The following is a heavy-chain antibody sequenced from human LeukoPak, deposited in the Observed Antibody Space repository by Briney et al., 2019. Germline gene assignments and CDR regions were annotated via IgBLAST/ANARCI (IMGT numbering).Heavy chain of an antibody. CDR3: ARDQLVRAVAGGLDP. D-gene: IGHD6-19*01. CDR2: IWYDGSNK. CDR1: GFTFSSYG. V-gene: IGHV3-33*01. J-gene: IGHJ5*02. Sequence: TGGSLRLSCAASGFTFSSYGMHWVRQAPGKGLEWVAVIWYDGSNKYYADSVKGRFTISRDNSKNTLYLQMNSLRAEDTAVYYCARDQLVRAVAGGLDPWGQGTLVTVSS.